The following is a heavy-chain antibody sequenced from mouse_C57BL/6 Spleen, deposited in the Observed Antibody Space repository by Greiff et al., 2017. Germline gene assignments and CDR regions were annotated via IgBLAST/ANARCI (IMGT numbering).Heavy chain of an antibody. Sequence: EVQLQQSGPELVKPGASVKIPCKASGYTFTDYNMDWVKQSHGKSLEWIGDINPNNGGTIYNQKFKGKATLTVDESSSTAYMVLRSLTSEDTAVYYCARDHYGSSQGAMDYWGQGTSVTVSS. CDR3: ARDHYGSSQGAMDY. V-gene: IGHV1-18*01. CDR2: INPNNGGT. D-gene: IGHD1-1*01. J-gene: IGHJ4*01. CDR1: GYTFTDYN.